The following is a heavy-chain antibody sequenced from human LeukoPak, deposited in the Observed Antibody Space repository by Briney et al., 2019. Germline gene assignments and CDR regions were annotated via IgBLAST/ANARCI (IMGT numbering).Heavy chain of an antibody. D-gene: IGHD3-16*01. CDR2: IYYSGST. CDR3: ARRRAGGGFDY. CDR1: GGSISSSSYY. V-gene: IGHV4-39*01. J-gene: IGHJ4*02. Sequence: PSETLSLTCTVSGGSISSSSYYWGWIRQPPGKGLEWIGSIYYSGSTYYNPSLKSRVTISVDTSKNQFSLKLSSVTAADTAVYYCARRRAGGGFDYWGQGTLVTVSS.